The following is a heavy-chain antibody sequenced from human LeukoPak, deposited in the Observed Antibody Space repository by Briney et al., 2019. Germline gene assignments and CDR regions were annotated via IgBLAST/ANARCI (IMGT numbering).Heavy chain of an antibody. Sequence: GGSLRLSCAASGFSFSRYGMHWVRQAPGKGLEWVAVISYDGSNKYYADSVKGRFTISRDNSKNTLYLQMNSLRAEDTAVYYCAKPTKWELSPDYWGQGTLVTVSS. D-gene: IGHD1-26*01. V-gene: IGHV3-30*18. J-gene: IGHJ4*02. CDR3: AKPTKWELSPDY. CDR2: ISYDGSNK. CDR1: GFSFSRYG.